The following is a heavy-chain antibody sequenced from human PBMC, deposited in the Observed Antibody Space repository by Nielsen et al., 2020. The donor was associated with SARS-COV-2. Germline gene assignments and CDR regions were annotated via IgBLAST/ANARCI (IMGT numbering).Heavy chain of an antibody. J-gene: IGHJ5*01. CDR1: GDSINSGPYF. V-gene: IGHV4-31*03. D-gene: IGHD2-2*01. Sequence: SETLSLTCTVSGDSINSGPYFWSWIRQHPGKGLEWIGYIYYSGSNYYNPSLKSRVAFSLDTSNSQFSLKLTSVTAADTAVYYCARAGADVVPAALCWLDSWGQGIPVTVSS. CDR3: ARAGADVVPAALCWLDS. CDR2: IYYSGSN.